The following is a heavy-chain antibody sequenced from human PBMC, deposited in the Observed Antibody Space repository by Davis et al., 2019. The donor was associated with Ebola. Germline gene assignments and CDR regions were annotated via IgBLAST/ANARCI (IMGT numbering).Heavy chain of an antibody. D-gene: IGHD3-10*01. CDR1: GYTFTSYY. CDR3: ATSTMIRGVIIPLCY. Sequence: AASVKVSCKASGYTFTSYYMHWVRQAPGQGLEWMAIINPSGGSTTYAQKFQGRVTMTRDTSTSTVYMELSSLRSADTAVYYCATSTMIRGVIIPLCYWGQGTLVTVSS. V-gene: IGHV1-46*01. CDR2: INPSGGST. J-gene: IGHJ4*02.